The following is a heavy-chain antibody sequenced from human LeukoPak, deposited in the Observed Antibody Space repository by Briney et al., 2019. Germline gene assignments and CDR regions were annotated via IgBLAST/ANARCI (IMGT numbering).Heavy chain of an antibody. CDR1: GFTFSSYA. CDR3: AKDAVTALAGYYYYMDV. Sequence: QPGGSLRLSCAASGFTFSSYAMHWVRQAPGKGLEWVAVISYDGSNKYYADSVKGRFTISRDNSKNTLYLQMNSLRADDTAVYYCAKDAVTALAGYYYYMDVWGKGTMVTVSS. CDR2: ISYDGSNK. D-gene: IGHD6-19*01. V-gene: IGHV3-30*04. J-gene: IGHJ6*03.